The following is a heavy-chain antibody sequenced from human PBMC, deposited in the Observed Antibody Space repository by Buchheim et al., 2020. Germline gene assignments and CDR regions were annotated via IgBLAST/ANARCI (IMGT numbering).Heavy chain of an antibody. J-gene: IGHJ3*02. CDR2: ISGSGGST. Sequence: EVQLLESGGGLVQPGGSLRLSCAASGFTFSSYAMSWVRQAPGKGLEWVSAISGSGGSTYYADSVKGRFTISRDNSKKTLYLQMNSLRAEDTAVYYCAKDSGYYYDSSGYSDAFDIWGQGT. CDR3: AKDSGYYYDSSGYSDAFDI. CDR1: GFTFSSYA. V-gene: IGHV3-23*01. D-gene: IGHD3-22*01.